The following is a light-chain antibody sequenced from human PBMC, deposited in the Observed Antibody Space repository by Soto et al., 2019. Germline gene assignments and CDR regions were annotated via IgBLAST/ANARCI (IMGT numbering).Light chain of an antibody. J-gene: IGLJ2*01. CDR1: SSNIGNNY. Sequence: QSVLTQPPSVSAAPGQTVTISCSGSSSNIGNNYVSWYQQLPGTAPKVLIYDDNKRPSGIPDRFSGSKSATSATLGITGLQTGDEADYYCGTWDSSLSAVVFGGGTKLTVL. V-gene: IGLV1-51*01. CDR2: DDN. CDR3: GTWDSSLSAVV.